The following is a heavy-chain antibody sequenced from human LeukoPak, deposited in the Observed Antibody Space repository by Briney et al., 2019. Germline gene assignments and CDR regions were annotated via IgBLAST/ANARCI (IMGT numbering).Heavy chain of an antibody. CDR2: IDHRGST. V-gene: IGHV4-34*01. CDR1: GGSFSGNY. Sequence: PSETLSLTCAVYGGSFSGNYWSWIRQPPGKGLEWIGEIDHRGSTNYNPSLKSRVSISLDTSKNQFSLKLTSVTAADTAVYYCARGDRVAGPFDYWGQGTLVTVSS. D-gene: IGHD6-19*01. CDR3: ARGDRVAGPFDY. J-gene: IGHJ4*02.